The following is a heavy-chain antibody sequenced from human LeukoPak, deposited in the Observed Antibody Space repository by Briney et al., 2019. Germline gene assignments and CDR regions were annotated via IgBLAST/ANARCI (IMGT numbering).Heavy chain of an antibody. Sequence: ASVKVSCKASGGTFSSYAISWVRQAPGQGLEWMGGIIPIFGTANYAQKFQGRVTITADESTSTAYMELSSLRSEDTAVYYCARASGYCSSTSCYTGYAFDIWGQGTMVTVSS. CDR2: IIPIFGTA. D-gene: IGHD2-2*02. CDR1: GGTFSSYA. V-gene: IGHV1-69*13. CDR3: ARASGYCSSTSCYTGYAFDI. J-gene: IGHJ3*02.